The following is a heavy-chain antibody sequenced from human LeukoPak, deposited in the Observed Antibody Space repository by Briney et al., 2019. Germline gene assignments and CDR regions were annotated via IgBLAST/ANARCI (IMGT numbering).Heavy chain of an antibody. Sequence: PGGSLRLSCAAYGFNFNNYGMHWVRQAPGKGLEWVAVIAYDGSHKYYADSVKGRFTISRDNTKNTLYLQMNSLRAEDTAVYYCARDSGSAYYGVDFWGQGTLVTVSS. V-gene: IGHV3-30*03. CDR3: ARDSGSAYYGVDF. J-gene: IGHJ4*02. D-gene: IGHD3-3*01. CDR2: IAYDGSHK. CDR1: GFNFNNYG.